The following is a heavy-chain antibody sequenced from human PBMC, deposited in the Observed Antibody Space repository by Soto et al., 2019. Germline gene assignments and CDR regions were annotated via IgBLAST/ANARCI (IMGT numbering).Heavy chain of an antibody. CDR1: CYTFTSYG. J-gene: IGHJ6*02. CDR2: ISAYNGNT. D-gene: IGHD6-13*01. Sequence: ASVKVSCKASCYTFTSYGISWGRQAPGQGLEGMGWISAYNGNTNYAQQFQGWVTMTRDTSISTAYMELSRLRSDDTAVYYCARVGRPGIAAADPHYYYGMDVWGQGTTVTVSS. CDR3: ARVGRPGIAAADPHYYYGMDV. V-gene: IGHV1-18*01.